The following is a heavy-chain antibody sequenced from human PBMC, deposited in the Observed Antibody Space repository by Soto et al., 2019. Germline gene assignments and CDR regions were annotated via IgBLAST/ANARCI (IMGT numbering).Heavy chain of an antibody. D-gene: IGHD2-15*01. CDR3: ARDSSGYCSGGSCYSWWFDP. V-gene: IGHV1-69*01. CDR2: IIRIFGTA. CDR1: GGTFSSYA. Sequence: QVQLVQSGAEVKKPGSSVKVSCKASGGTFSSYAISWVRQAPGQGLEWMGGIIRIFGTANYAQKFQGRVTITADESTSTAYMELSSLRSEDTAVYYCARDSSGYCSGGSCYSWWFDPWGQGPLFTVSS. J-gene: IGHJ5*02.